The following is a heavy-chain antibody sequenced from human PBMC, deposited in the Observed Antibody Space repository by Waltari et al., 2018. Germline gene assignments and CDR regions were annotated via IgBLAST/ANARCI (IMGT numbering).Heavy chain of an antibody. Sequence: VQLVQSGAEVTKPGESLTLSCKTSGHSFSTHYIAWVRQGPGKGLEWVGLIYPADSDSTISPSFQGQGSISVDKSTNTTFLQWRSLKASDTAMYYCASGYYSRPIDSWGQGTLVSVSS. D-gene: IGHD2-21*01. V-gene: IGHV5-51*01. CDR2: IYPADSDS. J-gene: IGHJ4*02. CDR3: ASGYYSRPIDS. CDR1: GHSFSTHY.